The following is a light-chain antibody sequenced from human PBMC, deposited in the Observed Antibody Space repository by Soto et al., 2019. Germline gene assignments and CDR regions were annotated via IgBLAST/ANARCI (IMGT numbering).Light chain of an antibody. J-gene: IGKJ1*01. Sequence: EIVLTQSPGTLSWSPGERATLSCRASQSVSSSYLAWYQQKPGQAPRLRIYGASSRATGITDRFSGSGPGTDFTLTISRLEPEDFAVYYCQQYGSSPSWTFGQGTQVDI. CDR3: QQYGSSPSWT. CDR2: GAS. V-gene: IGKV3-20*01. CDR1: QSVSSSY.